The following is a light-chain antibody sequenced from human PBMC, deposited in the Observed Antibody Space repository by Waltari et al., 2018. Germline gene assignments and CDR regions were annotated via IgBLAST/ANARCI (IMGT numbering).Light chain of an antibody. V-gene: IGKV3-11*01. CDR2: DAS. CDR3: QQRHSWPRT. J-gene: IGKJ1*01. CDR1: ESINSD. Sequence: EIVLTQSPATLSLSPGERATLSCRASESINSDLVWYQQRPGQAPRLVISDASSRATDIPARFSGSGSGTDFTLTISSLEPEDFATYYCQQRHSWPRTFGQGTRLEV.